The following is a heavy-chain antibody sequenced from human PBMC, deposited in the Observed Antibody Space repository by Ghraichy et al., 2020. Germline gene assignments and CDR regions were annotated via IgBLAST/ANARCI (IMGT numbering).Heavy chain of an antibody. J-gene: IGHJ6*02. V-gene: IGHV1-18*01. Sequence: ASVKVSCKASGYTFTSHGISWVRQAPGQGLEWMGWISAYNGNTNYAQKVLGRISMTTDTSTSTAYMELRSLRYEDTAVYYCARLSGTYPYRSYGMDVWGQGTTVTVSS. CDR2: ISAYNGNT. CDR1: GYTFTSHG. D-gene: IGHD1-26*01. CDR3: ARLSGTYPYRSYGMDV.